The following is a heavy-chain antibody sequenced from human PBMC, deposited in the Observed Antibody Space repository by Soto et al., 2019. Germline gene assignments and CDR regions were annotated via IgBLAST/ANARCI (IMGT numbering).Heavy chain of an antibody. V-gene: IGHV1-2*02. CDR1: GYTFTDYH. D-gene: IGHD3-22*01. Sequence: ASVKVSCKASGYTFTDYHIHWVRQAPGQGLEWMGWISPHSGGTNYAQKFQGRVTMTWDTSISTAYLELSRLRSDDTAVYFCVRFMILDVSPDYWGLGTLVTVSS. CDR3: VRFMILDVSPDY. CDR2: ISPHSGGT. J-gene: IGHJ4*02.